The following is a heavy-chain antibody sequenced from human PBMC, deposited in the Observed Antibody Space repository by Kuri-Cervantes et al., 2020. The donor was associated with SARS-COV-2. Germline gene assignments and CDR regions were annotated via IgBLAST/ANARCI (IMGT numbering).Heavy chain of an antibody. J-gene: IGHJ2*01. CDR2: TNSDGIST. D-gene: IGHD2-21*02. V-gene: IGHV3-74*01. CDR1: GFPFRSYW. Sequence: GGSLRLSCAPSGFPFRSYWMHWVRQAPGKGLVWVSRTNSDGISTSYADSVKGRFTISRDNAKNTLYLQLNSLGAEDTAVYYCARGGVVTADWYFDLWGRGTLVTVSS. CDR3: ARGGVVTADWYFDL.